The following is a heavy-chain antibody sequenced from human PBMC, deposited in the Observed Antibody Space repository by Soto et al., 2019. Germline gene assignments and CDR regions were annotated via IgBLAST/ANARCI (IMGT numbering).Heavy chain of an antibody. CDR1: GFTFSSYG. D-gene: IGHD4-17*01. J-gene: IGHJ1*01. Sequence: QVQLVESGGGVVQPGRSLRLSCAASGFTFSSYGMHWVRQAPGKGLEWVAVISYDGSNKYYADSVKGRFTISRDNSKNTLYLQRNSLRAEDTAVYYCAKPVETTVTGAEYFQHWGQGTLVTVSS. V-gene: IGHV3-30*18. CDR3: AKPVETTVTGAEYFQH. CDR2: ISYDGSNK.